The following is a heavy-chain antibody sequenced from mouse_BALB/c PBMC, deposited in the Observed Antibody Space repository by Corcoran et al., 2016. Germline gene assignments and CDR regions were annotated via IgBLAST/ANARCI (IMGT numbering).Heavy chain of an antibody. D-gene: IGHD2-3*01. CDR1: GNSFTKHG. J-gene: IGHJ4*01. Sequence: QIQLVQSGPELKKPGETITISCKASGNSFTKHGMNWVKQAPGKDLKWMGWMNTNTGEPTYADDFKGRFAFSLETSASTAYLQINNPKNEDTATYFCTDGSYYYIMDFWGQGTSVTVSS. V-gene: IGHV9-3-1*01. CDR3: TDGSYYYIMDF. CDR2: MNTNTGEP.